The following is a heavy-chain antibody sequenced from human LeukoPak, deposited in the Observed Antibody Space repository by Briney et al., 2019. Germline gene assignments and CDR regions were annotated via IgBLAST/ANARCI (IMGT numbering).Heavy chain of an antibody. Sequence: PGGSLRLSCAASGFTFSSFWMSWVRQAPGKGLEWVANIKQDGSEKNYVDSVKGRFTISRDNAKNSLYLQMNSLRAEDTAVYYCARDRPVWGSYRNPEYWGQGTLVTVSS. D-gene: IGHD3-16*02. J-gene: IGHJ4*02. V-gene: IGHV3-7*01. CDR2: IKQDGSEK. CDR3: ARDRPVWGSYRNPEY. CDR1: GFTFSSFW.